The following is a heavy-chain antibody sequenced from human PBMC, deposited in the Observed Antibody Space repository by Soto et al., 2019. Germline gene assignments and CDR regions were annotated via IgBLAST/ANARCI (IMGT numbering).Heavy chain of an antibody. D-gene: IGHD3-3*01. CDR1: GGSISRGGYY. V-gene: IGHV4-31*03. J-gene: IGHJ4*02. Sequence: QVQLQESGPGLVKPSQTLSLTCTVSGGSISRGGYYWSWIRQHPGKGLEWIGYIYYSGSTYYNPSLKTRVTISVDTFKNQFSLKLSSVTAADTAVYYCAAEVGFGPLFDYWGQGTLVTVSS. CDR2: IYYSGST. CDR3: AAEVGFGPLFDY.